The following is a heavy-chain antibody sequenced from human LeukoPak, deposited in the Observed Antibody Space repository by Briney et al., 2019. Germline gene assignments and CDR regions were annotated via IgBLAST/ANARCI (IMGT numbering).Heavy chain of an antibody. Sequence: SETLSLTCTVSCGSISSYYWSWIRQPPGKGLEWIGYIYYSGSTNYNPSLKSRVTISVDTSKNQFSLKLSSVTAADTAVYYCARVSSSWYQDWYFDLWGRGTLVTVSS. CDR3: ARVSSSWYQDWYFDL. V-gene: IGHV4-59*01. CDR1: CGSISSYY. D-gene: IGHD6-13*01. CDR2: IYYSGST. J-gene: IGHJ2*01.